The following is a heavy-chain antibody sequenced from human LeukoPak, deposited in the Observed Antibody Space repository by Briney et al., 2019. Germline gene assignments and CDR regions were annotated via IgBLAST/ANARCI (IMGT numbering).Heavy chain of an antibody. CDR1: GGSISSYY. CDR3: ARLRDYYYGMDV. Sequence: SETLSLTCTVSGGSISSYYWSWIRQPPGKGLEWIGYIYYSGSTNYNPSLKSRVTISVDTSKNQFSLKLSSVTAADTAVYYCARLRDYYYGMDVCGQETKVTVSS. V-gene: IGHV4-59*01. CDR2: IYYSGST. J-gene: IGHJ6*02.